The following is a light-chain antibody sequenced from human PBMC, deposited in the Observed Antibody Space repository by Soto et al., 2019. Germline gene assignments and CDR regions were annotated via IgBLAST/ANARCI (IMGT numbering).Light chain of an antibody. Sequence: VLTQSPATLFLSPGERATLSCRASQTVSRYLAWYQQKPGQAPRLLISYASNRATGIPARFSGSGSGTDYTLTISSLEPEDFAVYYCQQRSSCPPFTFGGGTKVEI. J-gene: IGKJ4*01. CDR3: QQRSSCPPFT. CDR1: QTVSRY. V-gene: IGKV3-11*01. CDR2: YAS.